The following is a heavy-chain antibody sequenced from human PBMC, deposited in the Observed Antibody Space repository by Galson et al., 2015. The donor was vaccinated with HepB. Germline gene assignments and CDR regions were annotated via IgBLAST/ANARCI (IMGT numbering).Heavy chain of an antibody. CDR2: INWNGGSI. CDR1: GFNFGDFG. Sequence: SLRLSCAASGFNFGDFGMSWVRQAPGKGLQWVAGINWNGGSIGYEDSVRTRFSVSRDNSKTTLSLQMNNLKVEDTALYYCTRVRTFHYDTSSDFWGRGTLVIVSS. V-gene: IGHV3-20*04. J-gene: IGHJ4*02. D-gene: IGHD3-22*01. CDR3: TRVRTFHYDTSSDF.